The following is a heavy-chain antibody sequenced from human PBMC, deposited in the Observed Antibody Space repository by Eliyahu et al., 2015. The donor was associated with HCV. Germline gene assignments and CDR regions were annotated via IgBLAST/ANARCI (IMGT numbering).Heavy chain of an antibody. J-gene: IGHJ4*02. Sequence: EVQLVESGGGLXQPGRSLXLSCATXGXPFDEYGMHWVRQAPGKGLEWVSGITWNGDIIGYVDSVKGRFTISRDNAKNSLYLQMNSLRAEDTALYYCAKGRGVAAPKFDYWGQGTLVTVSS. CDR3: AKGRGVAAPKFDY. V-gene: IGHV3-9*01. CDR1: GXPFDEYG. CDR2: ITWNGDII.